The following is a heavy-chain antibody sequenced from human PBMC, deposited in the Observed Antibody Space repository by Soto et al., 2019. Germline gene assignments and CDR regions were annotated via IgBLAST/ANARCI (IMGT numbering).Heavy chain of an antibody. J-gene: IGHJ6*03. CDR1: GGTFSSYT. CDR2: IIPILGIA. V-gene: IGHV1-69*04. Sequence: SVKVSCKASGGTFSSYTISWVRQAPGQGLEWMGRIIPILGIANYAQKFQGRVTITADKSTSTAYMELSSLRSEDTAVYYCARDGYDFWSGTLKKGGGRQDYYYYMDVWGKGTTVTVSS. D-gene: IGHD3-3*01. CDR3: ARDGYDFWSGTLKKGGGRQDYYYYMDV.